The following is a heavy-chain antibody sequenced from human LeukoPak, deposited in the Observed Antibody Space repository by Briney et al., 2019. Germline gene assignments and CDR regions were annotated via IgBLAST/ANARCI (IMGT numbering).Heavy chain of an antibody. D-gene: IGHD4/OR15-4a*01. CDR1: GLTVSSNS. V-gene: IGHV3-53*01. CDR2: IYSGGST. J-gene: IGHJ4*02. CDR3: ARRAGAYSHPYDY. Sequence: GGSLRLSCAASGLTVSSNSMSWVRQAPGKGLERVSFIYSGGSTYYADSVKGRFTISRDNSKNTLYLQMNSLRADDTAVYYCARRAGAYSHPYDYWGQGTLVTVSS.